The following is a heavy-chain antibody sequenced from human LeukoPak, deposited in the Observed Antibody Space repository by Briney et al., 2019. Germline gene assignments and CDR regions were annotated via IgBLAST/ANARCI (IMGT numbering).Heavy chain of an antibody. D-gene: IGHD6-19*01. CDR2: ISSSSSTI. Sequence: PGGSLRLSCAASGFTFSSYSMNWVRQAPGKGLEWVSYISSSSSTIYYADSVKGRFTISRDNAKNSLYLQMNSLRAEDTAVYCCAREQQWLVYMDVWGKGTTVTVSS. J-gene: IGHJ6*03. V-gene: IGHV3-48*01. CDR3: AREQQWLVYMDV. CDR1: GFTFSSYS.